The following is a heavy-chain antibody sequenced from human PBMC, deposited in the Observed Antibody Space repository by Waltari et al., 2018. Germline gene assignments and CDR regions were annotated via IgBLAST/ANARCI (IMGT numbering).Heavy chain of an antibody. D-gene: IGHD2-15*01. CDR3: ARLKIGGNWYFDL. V-gene: IGHV4-39*01. CDR1: GGSISSSSYY. CDR2: IYYSGST. Sequence: QLQLQESGPGLVKPSETLSLTCTVSGGSISSSSYYWGWIRQPPGKGLECIGSIYYSGSTYYNPSLKSRVTISVDTSKNQFSLKLSSVTAADTAVYYCARLKIGGNWYFDLWGRGTLVTVSS. J-gene: IGHJ2*01.